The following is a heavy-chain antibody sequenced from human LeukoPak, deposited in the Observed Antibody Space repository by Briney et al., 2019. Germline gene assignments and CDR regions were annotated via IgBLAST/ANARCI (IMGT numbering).Heavy chain of an antibody. D-gene: IGHD2/OR15-2a*01. V-gene: IGHV4-59*01. CDR2: IDHTGTT. CDR3: ARGRVSSSTWHSTYYYFYMGV. J-gene: IGHJ6*03. CDR1: DDSITIYY. Sequence: SETLSLTCSVSDDSITIYYWTWIRQPPGKGLEWIGYIDHTGTTNYNPSLNSRVTISRDTSKNHFSLQLSSVTAADTAVYFCARGRVSSSTWHSTYYYFYMGVWGKGTTVTVSS.